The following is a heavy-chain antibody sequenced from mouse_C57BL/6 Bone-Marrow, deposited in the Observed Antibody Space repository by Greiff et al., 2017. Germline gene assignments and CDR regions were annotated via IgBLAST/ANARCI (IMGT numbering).Heavy chain of an antibody. J-gene: IGHJ2*01. CDR1: GYTFTSYW. V-gene: IGHV1-72*01. Sequence: QVQLQQPGAELVKPGASVKLSCKASGYTFTSYWMHWVKQRPGRGLEWIGRIDPNSGGTKYNEKFKSKATLTVDTPSSTAYMQLSRLTSEDSAVYYCARRRGYYYGSSYENYFDYWGQGTTLTVSS. CDR2: IDPNSGGT. D-gene: IGHD1-1*01. CDR3: ARRRGYYYGSSYENYFDY.